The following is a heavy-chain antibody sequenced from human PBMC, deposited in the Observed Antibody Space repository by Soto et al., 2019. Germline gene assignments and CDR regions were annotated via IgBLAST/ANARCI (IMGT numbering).Heavy chain of an antibody. V-gene: IGHV3-23*01. CDR3: AKVTYDSSGYGFDY. D-gene: IGHD3-22*01. CDR2: ISGSGGST. J-gene: IGHJ4*02. CDR1: GFTFSSYA. Sequence: GGSLRLSCAASGFTFSSYAMSWVRQAPGKGLEWVSAISGSGGSTYYADSVKGRFTISRDNSKNALYLQMNSLRAEDTAVYYCAKVTYDSSGYGFDYWGQGTLVTVSS.